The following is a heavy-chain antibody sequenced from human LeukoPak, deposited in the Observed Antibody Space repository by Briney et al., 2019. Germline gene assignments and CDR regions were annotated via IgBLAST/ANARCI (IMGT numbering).Heavy chain of an antibody. J-gene: IGHJ6*04. CDR1: GGTFSSYA. CDR3: ASDLAAAGTYYGMDV. D-gene: IGHD6-13*01. CDR2: IIPIFGTA. Sequence: ASVKVSCKASGGTFSSYAISWVRQAPGQGLEWMGGIIPIFGTANYAQKFQGRVTITADESTSTAYMELSSLRSEDTAVYYCASDLAAAGTYYGMDVWGKGTTVTVSS. V-gene: IGHV1-69*13.